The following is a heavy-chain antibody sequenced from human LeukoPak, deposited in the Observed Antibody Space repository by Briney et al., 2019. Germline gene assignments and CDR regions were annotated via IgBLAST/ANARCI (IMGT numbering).Heavy chain of an antibody. D-gene: IGHD2-2*01. V-gene: IGHV1-2*02. CDR3: ARDKSCSTSSCGNSHMDV. Sequence: ASVKVSCKASGYTFIDYYMHWVRQAPGQGLEWMGWINPNSGGTKYAQKFQGRVTMTRETSISAAYMELSGVRHDDTAVYYCARDKSCSTSSCGNSHMDVWGKGTTVTVSS. CDR1: GYTFIDYY. J-gene: IGHJ6*03. CDR2: INPNSGGT.